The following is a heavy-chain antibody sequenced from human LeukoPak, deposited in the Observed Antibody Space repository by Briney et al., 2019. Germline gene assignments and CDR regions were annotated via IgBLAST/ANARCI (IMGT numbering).Heavy chain of an antibody. J-gene: IGHJ4*02. CDR1: GFTFTSSA. V-gene: IGHV1-58*02. CDR3: AALNPSIAARPSPD. CDR2: IVVGSGNT. D-gene: IGHD6-6*01. Sequence: SVKVSCKASGFTFTSSAMQWVRQARGQRLEWIGWIVVGSGNTNYAQKFQERVTITRDMSTSTAYTELSSLRSEDTAVYYCAALNPSIAARPSPDWGQGTLVTVSS.